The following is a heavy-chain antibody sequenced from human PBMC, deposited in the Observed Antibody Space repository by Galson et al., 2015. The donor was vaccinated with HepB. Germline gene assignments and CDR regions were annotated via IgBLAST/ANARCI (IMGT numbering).Heavy chain of an antibody. CDR1: GFTFSSYA. V-gene: IGHV3-23*01. Sequence: SLRLSCAASGFTFSSYAMSWVRQAPGKGLEWVSAISGSGGSTYYADSVKGRFTISRDNSKNTLYLQMNSLRAEDTAVYYCAKCFRQGPFRSGYQFNWFDPWGQGTLVTVSS. D-gene: IGHD3-3*01. CDR2: ISGSGGST. CDR3: AKCFRQGPFRSGYQFNWFDP. J-gene: IGHJ5*02.